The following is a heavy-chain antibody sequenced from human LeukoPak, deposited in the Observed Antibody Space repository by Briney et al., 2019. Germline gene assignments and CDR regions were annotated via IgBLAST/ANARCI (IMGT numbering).Heavy chain of an antibody. Sequence: ASVTVSCKASGYTFTTYYMHWVRQAPGQGHEWMGIIDPSGGSTSYAQKFQGRVTMTRDTSTSTVYMELSSLRSDDTAVYYCARLSQQTFDIWGQGTLVTVSS. V-gene: IGHV1-46*01. CDR2: IDPSGGST. CDR3: ARLSQQTFDI. CDR1: GYTFTTYY. J-gene: IGHJ3*02.